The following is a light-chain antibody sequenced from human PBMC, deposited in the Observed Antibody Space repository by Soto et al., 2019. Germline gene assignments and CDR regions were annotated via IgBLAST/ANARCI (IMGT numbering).Light chain of an antibody. CDR2: DVS. Sequence: QSALTQPRSVSGSPGQSVTISCTGTSSDVGGYNYVSWYQQHPGKAPKLMIYDVSKRPSGVPDRFSGSKSGNTASLTISGLQAEDEADYYCCSYAGSYTLVVFGGGTNLTVL. J-gene: IGLJ2*01. V-gene: IGLV2-11*01. CDR3: CSYAGSYTLVV. CDR1: SSDVGGYNY.